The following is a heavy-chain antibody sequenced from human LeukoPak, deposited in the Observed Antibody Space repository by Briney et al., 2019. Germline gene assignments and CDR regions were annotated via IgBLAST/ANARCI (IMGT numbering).Heavy chain of an antibody. CDR2: ISYDGSNK. D-gene: IGHD4-23*01. CDR1: GCTFSSYD. J-gene: IGHJ6*02. V-gene: IGHV3-30*18. Sequence: PGGSLRLSCAASGCTFSSYDRHWVRQPPGKGLEWVAVISYDGSNKYYADSVKGRFTISRDNSKNTLYLQMNSLRAEDTAVYYCAKWGVATDYYYYGMDVWGQGTTVTVSS. CDR3: AKWGVATDYYYYGMDV.